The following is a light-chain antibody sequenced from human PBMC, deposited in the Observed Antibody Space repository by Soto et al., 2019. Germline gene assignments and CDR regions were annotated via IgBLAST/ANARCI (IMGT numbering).Light chain of an antibody. V-gene: IGKV1-5*03. CDR3: LQDYNYPYT. CDR1: QSPSTW. CDR2: KAS. J-gene: IGKJ5*01. Sequence: DIQMTQSPSTLSASVGDRVIITCRASQSPSTWLAWYQQKPGKAPKLLIYKASSLESGVPSRFSGSGSGTEFTLTISSLQPEDFATYYCLQDYNYPYTFGQGTRLEIK.